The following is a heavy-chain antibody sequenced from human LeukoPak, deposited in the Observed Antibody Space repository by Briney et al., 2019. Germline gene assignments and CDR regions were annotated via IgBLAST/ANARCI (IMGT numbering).Heavy chain of an antibody. Sequence: PSETLSLTCAVYGGSFSDSYWSWIRQPPGKGLEWIGEINHSGSTNYNPSLKSRVTISLDTSKNQFSLKLSSVTAADTAVYYCARGDISGTSYTFDPWGQGTLVTVSS. CDR1: GGSFSDSY. J-gene: IGHJ5*02. V-gene: IGHV4-34*01. D-gene: IGHD1-14*01. CDR3: ARGDISGTSYTFDP. CDR2: INHSGST.